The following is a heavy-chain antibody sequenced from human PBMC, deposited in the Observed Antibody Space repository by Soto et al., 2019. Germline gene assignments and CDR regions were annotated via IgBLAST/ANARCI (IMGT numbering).Heavy chain of an antibody. D-gene: IGHD2-21*02. J-gene: IGHJ4*02. CDR3: AKDRRKWGDSPFEK. V-gene: IGHV3-30*18. CDR1: GFTFSKFG. Sequence: QVQLVESGGGVVQPGRSLRLSCAASGFTFSKFGMHWLRQAPGRGLEWVAGISNDGSDEYYVXSVKXRFNISRDNSKITLSLQMNSLXFEDTAVYFCAKDRRKWGDSPFEKWGQGTLVTVSS. CDR2: ISNDGSDE.